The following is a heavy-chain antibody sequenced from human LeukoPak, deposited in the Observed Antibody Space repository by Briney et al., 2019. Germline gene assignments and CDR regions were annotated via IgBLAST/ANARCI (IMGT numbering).Heavy chain of an antibody. CDR3: ARLDSSGYYC. D-gene: IGHD3-22*01. J-gene: IGHJ4*02. Sequence: PGGSLRLSCAVSGFTFSSYWMSWVRQAPGKGLEWVANIKQDGSEKYYVDSVKGRFTISRDNAKNSLYLQMNSLRAEDTAVYYCARLDSSGYYCWGQGTLVTVSS. CDR1: GFTFSSYW. V-gene: IGHV3-7*01. CDR2: IKQDGSEK.